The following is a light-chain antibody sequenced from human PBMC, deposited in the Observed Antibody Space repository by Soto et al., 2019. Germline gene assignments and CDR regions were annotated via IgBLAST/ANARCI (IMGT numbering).Light chain of an antibody. Sequence: DVQMTQSPSSLSASVGDRVTITCRASRDISSSLAWYQQKPGKVPKLLIYAASTLHAGVQSRFSGSGSGTFFTLTINSLQPEDVATYYCQKYNSATNPFGRGTRLEIK. CDR2: AAS. CDR1: RDISSS. CDR3: QKYNSATNP. V-gene: IGKV1-27*01. J-gene: IGKJ2*01.